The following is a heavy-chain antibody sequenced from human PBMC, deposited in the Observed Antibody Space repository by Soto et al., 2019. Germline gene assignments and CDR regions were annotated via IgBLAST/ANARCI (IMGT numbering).Heavy chain of an antibody. CDR3: ASITAARPRSPYYFDY. CDR2: IIPIFGTA. D-gene: IGHD6-6*01. J-gene: IGHJ4*02. CDR1: GGTFSSYA. V-gene: IGHV1-69*13. Sequence: RASVKVSCKASGGTFSSYAISWVRQAPGQGLEWMGGIIPIFGTANYAQKFQGRVTITADESTSTAYMELSSLRSEDTAVYYCASITAARPRSPYYFDYWGQGTLVTVSS.